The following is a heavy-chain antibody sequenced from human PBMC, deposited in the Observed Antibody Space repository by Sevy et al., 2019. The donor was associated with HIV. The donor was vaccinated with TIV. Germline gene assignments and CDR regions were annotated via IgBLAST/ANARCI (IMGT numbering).Heavy chain of an antibody. J-gene: IGHJ3*02. CDR1: GFTFTSSA. CDR2: IVVGSGNT. CDR3: AADPSIAARPGAFDI. Sequence: ASVKVSCKASGFTFTSSAVQWVRQARGQRLEWIGWIVVGSGNTNYAQKFQERVTITRDMSTSTAYMELGSLGSEDTAVYYCAADPSIAARPGAFDIWGQGTMVTVSS. D-gene: IGHD6-6*01. V-gene: IGHV1-58*01.